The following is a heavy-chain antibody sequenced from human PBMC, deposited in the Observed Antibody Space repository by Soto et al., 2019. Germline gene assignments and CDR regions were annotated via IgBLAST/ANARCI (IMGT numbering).Heavy chain of an antibody. J-gene: IGHJ5*02. CDR3: ARLLPSLATVTTLGSWFDP. CDR1: GFTFSSYW. V-gene: IGHV3-7*01. D-gene: IGHD4-4*01. Sequence: GGSLRLSCAASGFTFSSYWMSWVRQAPGKGLEWVANIKQDGSEKYYVDSVKGRFTISRDNAKNSLYLQMNSLRAEDTAVYYCARLLPSLATVTTLGSWFDPWGQGTLVTVSS. CDR2: IKQDGSEK.